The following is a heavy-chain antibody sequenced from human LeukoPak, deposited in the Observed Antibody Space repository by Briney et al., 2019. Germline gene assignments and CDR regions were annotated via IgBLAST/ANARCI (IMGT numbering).Heavy chain of an antibody. CDR1: GYIFTTYW. J-gene: IGHJ3*02. V-gene: IGHV5-51*01. D-gene: IGHD3-22*01. Sequence: GESLKISCKGSGYIFTTYWIGWVRQMPGKGLEWMGIIYPDDSDTRYSPSFQGQVTISADKSINTAYLQWSSLKASDTAMYYCARLLYYFDSSGYYYAPKAFDIWGQGTMVTVSS. CDR3: ARLLYYFDSSGYYYAPKAFDI. CDR2: IYPDDSDT.